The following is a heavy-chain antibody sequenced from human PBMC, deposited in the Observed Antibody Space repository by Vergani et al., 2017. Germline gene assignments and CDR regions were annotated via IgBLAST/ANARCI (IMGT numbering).Heavy chain of an antibody. CDR2: IYYSGST. J-gene: IGHJ6*03. CDR3: ARDSHYYYYYMDV. CDR1: GGSISSSSYY. Sequence: QLQLQESGPGLVTPSETLSLTCTVSGGSISSSSYYWGWIRQPPGKGLEWIGSIYYSGSTYYNPSLKSRVTISGDTSKNQFSLKLSSVTAADTAVYYCARDSHYYYYYMDVWGKGTTVTVSS. V-gene: IGHV4-39*07.